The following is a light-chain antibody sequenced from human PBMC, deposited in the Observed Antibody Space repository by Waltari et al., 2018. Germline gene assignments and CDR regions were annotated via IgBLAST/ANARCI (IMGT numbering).Light chain of an antibody. J-gene: IGKJ1*01. V-gene: IGKV1-5*03. CDR2: KAS. CDR1: QSSSW. Sequence: DIQMTQSPSTLSGSVGDRCTITCRASQSSSWLAWYQQKPGKAPKLLIYKASSLESGVPSRFSGSGSGTEFTLTITSLQPDDFATYYCQQYDSYSATFGQGTKVEI. CDR3: QQYDSYSAT.